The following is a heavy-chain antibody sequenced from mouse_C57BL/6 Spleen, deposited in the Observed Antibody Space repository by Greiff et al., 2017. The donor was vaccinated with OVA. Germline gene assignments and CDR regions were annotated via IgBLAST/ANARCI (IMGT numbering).Heavy chain of an antibody. Sequence: EVKLVESGPGLVKPSQSLSLTCSVTGYSITSGYYWNWIRQFPGNKLEWMGYISYDGSNNYNPSLKNRISITRDTSKNQFFLKLKSVTTEDTATYYCARGKLRGVDYWGQGTTLTVSS. CDR2: ISYDGSN. CDR1: GYSITSGYY. J-gene: IGHJ2*01. D-gene: IGHD1-1*01. CDR3: ARGKLRGVDY. V-gene: IGHV3-6*01.